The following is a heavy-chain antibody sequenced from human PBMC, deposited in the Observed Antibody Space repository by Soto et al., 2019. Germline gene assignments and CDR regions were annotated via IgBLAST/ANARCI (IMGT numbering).Heavy chain of an antibody. CDR1: GYTLTELS. CDR2: FDPEDGET. CDR3: ATLKDAGLYYYYYYMDV. V-gene: IGHV1-24*01. J-gene: IGHJ6*03. D-gene: IGHD3-10*01. Sequence: SGYTLTELSMHWVRQAPGKGLEWMGGFDPEDGETIYAQKFQGRVTMTEDTSTDTAYMELSSLRSEDTAVYYCATLKDAGLYYYYYYMDVWGKGTTVTVSS.